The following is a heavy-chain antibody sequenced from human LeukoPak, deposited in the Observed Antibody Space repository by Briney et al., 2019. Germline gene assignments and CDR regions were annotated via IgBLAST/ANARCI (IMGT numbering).Heavy chain of an antibody. CDR1: GFTFSSYG. V-gene: IGHV3-30*18. J-gene: IGHJ5*02. CDR3: AKDHWSSGAGQQLVP. CDR2: ISFDGSNK. Sequence: GGSLRLSCAASGFTFSSYGMHWVRQAPGKGLEWVAVISFDGSNKYYADSVKGRFTISRDNSKNTLYLQMNSLRAEDTAVYYCAKDHWSSGAGQQLVPWGQGTLVTVSS. D-gene: IGHD6-13*01.